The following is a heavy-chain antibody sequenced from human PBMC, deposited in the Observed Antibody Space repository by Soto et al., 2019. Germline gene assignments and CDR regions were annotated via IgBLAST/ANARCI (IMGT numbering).Heavy chain of an antibody. V-gene: IGHV4-31*03. Sequence: QVQLQESGPGLVKPSETLSLTCTVSGDSITSAGYYWSWIRQHPGKGLEWFGYMYHSGTTYYNPSLSSRVIISVDTSKNQFSLKLTSVTAADTAMYYCARYKGDTRLFDPWGRGTLVTVSS. CDR2: MYHSGTT. J-gene: IGHJ5*02. D-gene: IGHD3-22*01. CDR1: GDSITSAGYY. CDR3: ARYKGDTRLFDP.